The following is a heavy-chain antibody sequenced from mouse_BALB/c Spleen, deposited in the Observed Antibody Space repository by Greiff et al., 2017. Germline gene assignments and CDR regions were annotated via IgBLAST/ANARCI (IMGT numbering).Heavy chain of an antibody. J-gene: IGHJ3*01. CDR2: ISTYYGNT. CDR3: AREGTARATLAY. CDR1: GYTFTDYA. D-gene: IGHD3-2*01. V-gene: IGHV1-67*01. Sequence: VKLQESGPELVRPGVSVKISCKGSGYTFTDYAMHWVKQSHAKSLEWIGVISTYYGNTNYNQKFKGKATMTVDKSSSTAYMELARLTSEDSAIYYCAREGTARATLAYWGQGTLVTVSA.